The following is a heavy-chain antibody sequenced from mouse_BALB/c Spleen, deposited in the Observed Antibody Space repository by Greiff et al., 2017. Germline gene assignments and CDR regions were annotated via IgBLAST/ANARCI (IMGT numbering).Heavy chain of an antibody. CDR3: ARGGWDYFDY. CDR1: GYTFTSYW. Sequence: VKLQESGAELARPGASVKLSCKASGYTFTSYWMQWVKQRPGQGLEWIGAIYPGDGDTRYTQKFKGKATLTADKSSSTAYMQLSSLASEDSAVYYCARGGWDYFDYWGQGTTLTVSS. V-gene: IGHV1-87*01. D-gene: IGHD3-2*02. J-gene: IGHJ2*01. CDR2: IYPGDGDT.